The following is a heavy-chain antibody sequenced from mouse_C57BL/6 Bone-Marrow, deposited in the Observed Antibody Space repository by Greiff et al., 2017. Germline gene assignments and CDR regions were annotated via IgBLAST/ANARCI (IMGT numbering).Heavy chain of an antibody. J-gene: IGHJ3*01. CDR2: IHPNSGST. CDR3: ARCAIYYDYDGFAY. V-gene: IGHV1-64*01. Sequence: QVQLQQPGAELVKPGASVKLSCKASGYTFTSYWMHWVKQRPGQGLEWIGMIHPNSGSTNYNEKFKSKATLTVDKSSSTAYMQLSSLTSEDSAVYYGARCAIYYDYDGFAYWGQGTLVTVSA. D-gene: IGHD2-4*01. CDR1: GYTFTSYW.